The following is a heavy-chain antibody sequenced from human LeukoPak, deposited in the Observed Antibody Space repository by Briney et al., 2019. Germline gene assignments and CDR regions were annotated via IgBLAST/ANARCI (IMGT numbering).Heavy chain of an antibody. CDR1: GFIFSSYW. CDR2: IKQDGSEK. J-gene: IGHJ4*02. Sequence: GGSLRLSCAASGFIFSSYWMSWVRQAPGKGLEWVANIKQDGSEKYYMDSVKGRFTISRDNAKNSLYLQMNSLKTEDTAVYYCTTRGGSFSIFDYWGQGTLVTVSS. V-gene: IGHV3-7*03. D-gene: IGHD1-26*01. CDR3: TTRGGSFSIFDY.